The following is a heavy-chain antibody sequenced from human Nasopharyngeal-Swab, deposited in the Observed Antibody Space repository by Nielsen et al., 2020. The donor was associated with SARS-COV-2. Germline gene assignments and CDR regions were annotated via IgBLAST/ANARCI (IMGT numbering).Heavy chain of an antibody. Sequence: GGSLRLSCAASGFTFDDYTMHWVRQAPGKGLEWVSLISWDGGSTYYADSVKGRFTISRDNSKNSLYLQMNSLRAEDTAVYYCAKAANSYGHFDCWGQGTLVTVSS. CDR1: GFTFDDYT. CDR2: ISWDGGST. V-gene: IGHV3-43*01. J-gene: IGHJ4*02. D-gene: IGHD5-18*01. CDR3: AKAANSYGHFDC.